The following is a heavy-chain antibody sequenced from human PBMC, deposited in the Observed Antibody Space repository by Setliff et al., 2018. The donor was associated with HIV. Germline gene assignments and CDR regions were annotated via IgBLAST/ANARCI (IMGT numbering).Heavy chain of an antibody. J-gene: IGHJ4*02. V-gene: IGHV3-74*01. Sequence: SLRLSCGASGFTFSTYWMHWVRQVPGKGLVWVSRLNTDGSRTDYADSVKGRFTISRDNAKNTVYLQMNSLRAEDTAVYYCGSHYYDSSGFYTVGYWGQGTLVTVSS. CDR3: GSHYYDSSGFYTVGY. CDR1: GFTFSTYW. D-gene: IGHD3-22*01. CDR2: LNTDGSRT.